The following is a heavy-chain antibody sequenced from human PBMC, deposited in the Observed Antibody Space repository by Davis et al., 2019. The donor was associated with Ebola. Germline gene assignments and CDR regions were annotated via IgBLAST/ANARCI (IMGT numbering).Heavy chain of an antibody. V-gene: IGHV3-30-3*01. CDR2: ISYDGSNK. CDR3: AKEGIAAAGLGAFDI. J-gene: IGHJ3*02. CDR1: GFTFSSYA. Sequence: GESLKISCAASGFTFSSYAMHWVRQAPGKGLEWVAVISYDGSNKYYADSVKGRFTISRDNSKNTLYLQMNSLRAEDTALYYCAKEGIAAAGLGAFDIWGQGTMVTVS. D-gene: IGHD6-13*01.